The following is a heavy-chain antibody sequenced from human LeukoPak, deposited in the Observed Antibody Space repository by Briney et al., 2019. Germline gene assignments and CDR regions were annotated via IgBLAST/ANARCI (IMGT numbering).Heavy chain of an antibody. D-gene: IGHD4-11*01. V-gene: IGHV3-30*02. CDR2: IRYDGSNK. Sequence: GGSLRLSCAASGFTFSSYGMHWVRQAPGKGLGWVAFIRYDGSNKYYADSVKGRFTISRDNSKNTLYLQMNSLRAEDTAVYYCAKGMTTVTDYWGQGTLVTVSS. CDR1: GFTFSSYG. CDR3: AKGMTTVTDY. J-gene: IGHJ4*02.